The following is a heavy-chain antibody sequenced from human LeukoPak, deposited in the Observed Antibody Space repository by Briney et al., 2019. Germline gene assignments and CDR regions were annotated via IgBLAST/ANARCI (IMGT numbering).Heavy chain of an antibody. J-gene: IGHJ5*02. CDR1: GGSISSHF. CDR3: ASSAYGGGWLDP. V-gene: IGHV4-59*11. Sequence: SETLSLTCTVSGGSISSHFWTWIRQPPGKGLEWIGYSYYSGSTNYNPSLKSRVTISVDTSKNQFSLKLSSVTAADTAVYYCASSAYGGGWLDPWGQGTLVTVSS. D-gene: IGHD4-23*01. CDR2: SYYSGST.